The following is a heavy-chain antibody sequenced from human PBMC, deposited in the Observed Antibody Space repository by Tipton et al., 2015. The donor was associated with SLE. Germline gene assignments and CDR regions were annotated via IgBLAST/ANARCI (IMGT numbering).Heavy chain of an antibody. D-gene: IGHD5-24*01. CDR3: ARGRADGYNLDY. Sequence: LRLSCTVSGGSISSSSYYWGWIRQPPGKGLEWIWSIYYSGSTNYNPSLKSRVTISVDTSKNQFSLKLSSVTAADTAVYYCARGRADGYNLDYWGQGTLVTVSS. J-gene: IGHJ4*02. CDR2: IYYSGST. V-gene: IGHV4-39*07. CDR1: GGSISSSSYY.